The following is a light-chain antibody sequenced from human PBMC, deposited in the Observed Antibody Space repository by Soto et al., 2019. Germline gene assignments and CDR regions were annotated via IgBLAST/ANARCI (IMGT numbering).Light chain of an antibody. J-gene: IGKJ1*01. CDR1: QSISSW. CDR3: QPYSTYPT. CDR2: DAS. Sequence: CADVGGSGIITYRASQSISSWLAWYQQKPGKAPNLLIYDASSLESGVPSRFSGSGSGTEITLAISSLLPSQLATYYGQPYSTYPTFGPGTKVDIK. V-gene: IGKV1-5*01.